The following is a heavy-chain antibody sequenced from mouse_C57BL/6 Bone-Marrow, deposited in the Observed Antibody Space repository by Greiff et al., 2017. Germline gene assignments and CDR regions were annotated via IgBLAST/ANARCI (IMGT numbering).Heavy chain of an antibody. CDR1: GYAFSSSW. CDR2: IYPGDGDT. CDR3: ARWYYGSSRYFDV. J-gene: IGHJ1*03. V-gene: IGHV1-82*01. Sequence: QVQLQQSGPELVKPGASVKISCKASGYAFSSSWMNWVKQRPGKGLEWIGRIYPGDGDTNYTGKFKGKATLTADKSSSTAYMQLSSLTSEDSAVYFCARWYYGSSRYFDVWGTGTTVTVSS. D-gene: IGHD1-1*01.